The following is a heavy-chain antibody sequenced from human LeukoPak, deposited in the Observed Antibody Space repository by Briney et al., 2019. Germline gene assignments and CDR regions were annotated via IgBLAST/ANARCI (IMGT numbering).Heavy chain of an antibody. CDR2: ISSSSATI. CDR3: ARSGEQLANDY. J-gene: IGHJ4*02. V-gene: IGHV3-48*01. CDR1: GFSLSAYN. D-gene: IGHD6-6*01. Sequence: GGSLRLSCEGSGFSLSAYNMNWVRQAPGKGLESVSYISSSSATIFYADSVKGRFTISRDNAKNSLYLQMNSLRAEDTAVYYCARSGEQLANDYWGQGTLVTVSS.